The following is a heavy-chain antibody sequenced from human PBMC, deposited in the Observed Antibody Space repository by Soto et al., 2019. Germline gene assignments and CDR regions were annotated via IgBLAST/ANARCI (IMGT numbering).Heavy chain of an antibody. J-gene: IGHJ3*02. V-gene: IGHV4-39*01. CDR3: ARLSRNCSGGSCSLGAFDI. D-gene: IGHD2-15*01. Sequence: SETLSLTCTVSGGSIRSTSYYWGWIRQPPGKGLEWIGSIYYSETTYYNPSLKSRVTISADTSKNQFSLKLSSVTAVDTAVYYCARLSRNCSGGSCSLGAFDIWGQGTMGT. CDR1: GGSIRSTSYY. CDR2: IYYSETT.